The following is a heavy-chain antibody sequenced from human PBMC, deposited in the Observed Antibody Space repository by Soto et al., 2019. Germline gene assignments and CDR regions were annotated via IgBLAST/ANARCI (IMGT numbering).Heavy chain of an antibody. Sequence: SVTVSSTASVYTFTSCCMWWLQQYHGQGLEWMGWISGYNGDTKYAQKFQGRVTMTVDTSTTTAYMELRSLTSDDRAVYYCAKNGHPPYYYYGMDVWGQGTTVTVSS. D-gene: IGHD2-8*01. CDR2: ISGYNGDT. V-gene: IGHV1-18*01. CDR1: VYTFTSCC. J-gene: IGHJ6*02. CDR3: AKNGHPPYYYYGMDV.